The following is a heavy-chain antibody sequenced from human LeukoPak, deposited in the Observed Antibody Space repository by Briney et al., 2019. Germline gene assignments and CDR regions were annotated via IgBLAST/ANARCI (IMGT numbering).Heavy chain of an antibody. V-gene: IGHV3-30*18. CDR3: AKDEGSHSGGDCPLDY. J-gene: IGHJ4*02. CDR1: GFTFSSYG. CDR2: MAYDGSNI. Sequence: PGRSLRLSCAGYGFTFSSYGMHWVRQAPGKGLEWVAVMAYDGSNIQYVDSVKGRFTISRDNSKKTLYLQVNSLRAEDTAVYYCAKDEGSHSGGDCPLDYWGQGTLVTVSS. D-gene: IGHD2-21*02.